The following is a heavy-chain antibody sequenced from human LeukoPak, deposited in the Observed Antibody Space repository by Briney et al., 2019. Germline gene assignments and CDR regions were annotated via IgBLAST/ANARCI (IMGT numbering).Heavy chain of an antibody. CDR2: INTNTGNP. CDR1: GYTFTSYD. CDR3: ARGVEGYSRYYYYMDV. D-gene: IGHD5-12*01. V-gene: IGHV7-4-1*02. J-gene: IGHJ6*03. Sequence: GASVKVSCKASGYTFTSYDINWVRQATGQGLEWMGWINTNTGNPTYAQGFTGRFVFSLDTSVSTAYLQISSLKAEDTAVYYCARGVEGYSRYYYYMDVWGKGTTVTVSS.